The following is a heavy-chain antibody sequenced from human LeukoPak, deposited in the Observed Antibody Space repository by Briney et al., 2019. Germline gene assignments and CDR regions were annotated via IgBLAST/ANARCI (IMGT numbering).Heavy chain of an antibody. CDR2: MLDSENT. J-gene: IGHJ4*02. Sequence: SETLSLTCSVPGGSFSSHFWSWIRQPPGKGLEWIGYMLDSENTKNNPYFQSRLSLSADTSKNQFSLRLTSVTAADTAVYYCATIKRGNIFGYFDFWGQGIPVTVSP. V-gene: IGHV4-59*11. CDR1: GGSFSSHF. CDR3: ATIKRGNIFGYFDF. D-gene: IGHD5-18*01.